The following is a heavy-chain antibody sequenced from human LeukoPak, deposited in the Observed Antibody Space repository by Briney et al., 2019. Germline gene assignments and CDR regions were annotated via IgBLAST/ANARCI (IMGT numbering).Heavy chain of an antibody. CDR3: ARGRPPHDYGTLFDY. CDR2: IYYSGST. CDR1: GDSVSSGSYY. J-gene: IGHJ4*02. Sequence: SETLSLTCTVSGDSVSSGSYYWSWIRQPPGKGLEWIGYIYYSGSTNYNPSLKSRVTMSVDTSKKQFSLKLSSVTAADTAVYYCARGRPPHDYGTLFDYWGQGTLVTVSS. V-gene: IGHV4-61*01. D-gene: IGHD4-17*01.